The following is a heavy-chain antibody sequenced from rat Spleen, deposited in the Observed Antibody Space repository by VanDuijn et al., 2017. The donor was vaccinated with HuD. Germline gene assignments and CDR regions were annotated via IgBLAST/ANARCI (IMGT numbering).Heavy chain of an antibody. J-gene: IGHJ2*01. Sequence: EVQLVESGGGLVQPDRSLKLSCVVSGFTFSDYYMAWVCQAPKKGLEWVASISYEGSGTYYGDSVKGRFTISRDNAKSTLYLQMNSLRSEDTATYYCTRGTYFRHWGQGVMVTVSS. V-gene: IGHV5-22*01. CDR3: TRGTYFRH. D-gene: IGHD4-6*01. CDR2: ISYEGSGT. CDR1: GFTFSDYY.